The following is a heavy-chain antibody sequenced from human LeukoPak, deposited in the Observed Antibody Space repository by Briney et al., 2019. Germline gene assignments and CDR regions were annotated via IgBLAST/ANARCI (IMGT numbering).Heavy chain of an antibody. CDR1: GFTFSSYA. J-gene: IGHJ6*02. V-gene: IGHV3-21*05. Sequence: GGSLRLSCAASGFTFSSYAMHWVRQAPGKGLEWVSYISSSSSYTNYADSVKGRFTISRDNAKNSLYLQMNSLRAEDTAVYYCAREVGSMDVWGQGTTVTVSS. D-gene: IGHD2-15*01. CDR3: AREVGSMDV. CDR2: ISSSSSYT.